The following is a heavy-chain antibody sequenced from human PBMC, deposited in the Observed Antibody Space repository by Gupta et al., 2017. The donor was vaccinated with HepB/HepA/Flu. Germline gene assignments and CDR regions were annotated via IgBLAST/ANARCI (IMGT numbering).Heavy chain of an antibody. J-gene: IGHJ3*01. CDR3: ARSVGSTGSRRTFDV. CDR1: GFSLSTRQMR. D-gene: IGHD3-10*01. Sequence: QVTLKESGPALVKPTQNLTLTCTFSGFSLSTRQMRLSWIRQPPGKGLEWLARNDWDDDKLYNKFLKTRITISKDTSKNQVVLTITNVEPADTATYFCARSVGSTGSRRTFDVWGQGTMFIVSA. V-gene: IGHV2-70*04. CDR2: NDWDDDK.